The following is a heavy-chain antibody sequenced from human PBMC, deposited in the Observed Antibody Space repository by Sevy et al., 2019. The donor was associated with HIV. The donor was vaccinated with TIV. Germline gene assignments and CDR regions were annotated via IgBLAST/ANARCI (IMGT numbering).Heavy chain of an antibody. D-gene: IGHD6-13*01. CDR2: IKQDGSEK. J-gene: IGHJ4*02. V-gene: IGHV3-7*03. CDR1: RFTFSSYW. Sequence: GGSLRLSCAASRFTFSSYWMSWVRQAPGKGLEWVASIKQDGSEKYYVDSVKGRFNISRDNAKNSLYLQMNSLGAEDTAVYYCASWGLLGAAGLDSWGQGTLVTVSS. CDR3: ASWGLLGAAGLDS.